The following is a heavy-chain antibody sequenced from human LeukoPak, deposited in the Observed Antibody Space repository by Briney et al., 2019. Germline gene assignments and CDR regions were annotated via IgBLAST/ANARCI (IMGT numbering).Heavy chain of an antibody. J-gene: IGHJ4*02. CDR2: ISAYNGNT. V-gene: IGHV1-18*01. Sequence: GASVKVSCKASGYTFTSYGISWVRQAPGQGLEWMGWISAYNGNTNYAQKLQGRVTMTTDPSTSTAYMELRSLRSDDTAVYYCARDSVDGSGTYYNDSPDYWGQGTLVTVSS. D-gene: IGHD3-10*01. CDR1: GYTFTSYG. CDR3: ARDSVDGSGTYYNDSPDY.